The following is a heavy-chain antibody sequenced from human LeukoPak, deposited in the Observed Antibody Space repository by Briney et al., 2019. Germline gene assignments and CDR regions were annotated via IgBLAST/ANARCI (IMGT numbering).Heavy chain of an antibody. J-gene: IGHJ6*02. D-gene: IGHD3-3*01. Sequence: SETLSLTCAVYGGSFSGYYWSWIRQPPGKGLEWIGEINHSGSTNYNPSLKSRVTISVDTSKNQFSLKLSSVTAADTAVYYCARGTYDFWSGYPGGYYYYGMDVWGQGTTVTVSS. CDR1: GGSFSGYY. CDR3: ARGTYDFWSGYPGGYYYYGMDV. CDR2: INHSGST. V-gene: IGHV4-34*01.